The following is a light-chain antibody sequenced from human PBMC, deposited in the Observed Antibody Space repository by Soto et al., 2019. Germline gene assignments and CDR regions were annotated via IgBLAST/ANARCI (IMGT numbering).Light chain of an antibody. Sequence: SYELTQPPSVSVSPGQTARITCSGDILPNQYAYWYQQKPGQAPVVVIFKDSERPSGIPERFSGSSSGTTVTLTINGVQAEDEADYYCQSSDSSGPYRRRVFGGGTKLTVL. V-gene: IGLV3-25*03. CDR1: ILPNQY. CDR3: QSSDSSGPYRRRV. CDR2: KDS. J-gene: IGLJ3*02.